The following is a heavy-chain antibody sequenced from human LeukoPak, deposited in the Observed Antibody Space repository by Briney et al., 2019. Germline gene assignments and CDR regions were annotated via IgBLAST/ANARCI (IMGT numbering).Heavy chain of an antibody. CDR2: ISSSSSTI. Sequence: GGSLRLSCAASGFTFSSYSANWVRQAPGKGLEWISYISSSSSTIYYADSVKGRFTISRDNAKNSLYLQMNSLRDEDTAVYFCARAAQYSSGWDGFKYWGQGTLVTVSS. J-gene: IGHJ4*02. V-gene: IGHV3-48*02. D-gene: IGHD6-19*01. CDR3: ARAAQYSSGWDGFKY. CDR1: GFTFSSYS.